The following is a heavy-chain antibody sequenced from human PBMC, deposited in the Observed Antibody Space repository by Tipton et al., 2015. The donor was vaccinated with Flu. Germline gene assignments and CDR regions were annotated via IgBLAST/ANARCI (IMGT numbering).Heavy chain of an antibody. CDR3: AGDRSPSASMDYYYYSGMDV. CDR1: GFTFDDYT. J-gene: IGHJ6*02. V-gene: IGHV3-9*01. D-gene: IGHD2-2*01. CDR2: INWVSSAM. Sequence: SGFTFDDYTMHWVRQAPGKGLEWVSSINWVSSAMDYADSVRGRFTISRDNAKNSLYLQMSSLTADDTALYYCAGDRSPSASMDYYYYSGMDVWGQGTAVTVSS.